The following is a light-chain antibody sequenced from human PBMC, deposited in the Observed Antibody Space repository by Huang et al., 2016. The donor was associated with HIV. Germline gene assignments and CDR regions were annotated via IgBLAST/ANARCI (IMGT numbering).Light chain of an antibody. CDR3: QMSYTTPR. J-gene: IGKJ4*02. Sequence: DIQLTQSPSSLSSSVGDRVTITCRASQSISTYLNWYKQKPGMAPKLLMYAVSNLHSGVPSRFSGGGSGTDFTLTISNLQREDFATYYCQMSYTTPRFGGGTRVEI. V-gene: IGKV1-39*01. CDR1: QSISTY. CDR2: AVS.